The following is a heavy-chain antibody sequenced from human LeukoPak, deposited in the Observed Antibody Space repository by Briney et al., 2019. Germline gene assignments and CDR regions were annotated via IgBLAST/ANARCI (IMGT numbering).Heavy chain of an antibody. J-gene: IGHJ5*02. D-gene: IGHD4-23*01. CDR2: INPSGGST. CDR3: ARDNSVEDTAWWFDP. CDR1: GYTFTDYY. Sequence: ASLKVSCKASGYTFTDYYMHWVRQAPGQGLEWMGIINPSGGSTSYAQKFQGRVTMTRDMSTSTDYMELSSLRSEDTAVYYCARDNSVEDTAWWFDPWGQGTLVTVSS. V-gene: IGHV1-46*01.